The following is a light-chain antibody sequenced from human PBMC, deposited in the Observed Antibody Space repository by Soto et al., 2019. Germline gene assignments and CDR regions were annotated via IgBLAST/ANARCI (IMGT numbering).Light chain of an antibody. Sequence: QSALTQPASVSGSPGQSITISCTGTSSDVGGYNFVSWYQQHPDKDPKLMIYDVTNRPSGVSNRFSGSKSGNTASLTISGVQAEDEADYYCSSYTSSSTYVFGTGTKLTVL. CDR1: SSDVGGYNF. V-gene: IGLV2-14*01. J-gene: IGLJ1*01. CDR3: SSYTSSSTYV. CDR2: DVT.